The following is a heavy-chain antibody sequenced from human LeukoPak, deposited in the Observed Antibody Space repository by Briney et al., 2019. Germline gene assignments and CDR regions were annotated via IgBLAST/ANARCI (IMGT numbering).Heavy chain of an antibody. CDR2: ISWNSGSI. D-gene: IGHD4-17*01. CDR1: GFTFSSYW. CDR3: AKVAHDYGDYEGDY. V-gene: IGHV3-9*01. Sequence: PGGSLRLSCAASGFTFSSYWMTWVRQAPGKGLEWVSGISWNSGSIGYADSVKGRFTISRDNAKNSLYLQMNSLRAEDTALYYCAKVAHDYGDYEGDYWGQGTLVTVSS. J-gene: IGHJ4*01.